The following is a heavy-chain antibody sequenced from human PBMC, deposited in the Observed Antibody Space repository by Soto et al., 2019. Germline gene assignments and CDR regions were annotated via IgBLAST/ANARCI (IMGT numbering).Heavy chain of an antibody. J-gene: IGHJ4*02. CDR3: ARQESDYNILDY. V-gene: IGHV4-59*08. Sequence: PSETLSLTCTVSGGAIRGYHWSWIRQPPGKGLEWIGCIYYSGTTNYNPSLRSRVTISVDTSKNQFSLKLSSVTAADTAVYYCARQESDYNILDYWGQGALVTVS. CDR1: GGAIRGYH. CDR2: IYYSGTT. D-gene: IGHD4-17*01.